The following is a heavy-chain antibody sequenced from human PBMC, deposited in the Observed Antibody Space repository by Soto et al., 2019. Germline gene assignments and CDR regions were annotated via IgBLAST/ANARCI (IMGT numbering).Heavy chain of an antibody. D-gene: IGHD2-15*01. J-gene: IGHJ4*02. V-gene: IGHV1-3*01. CDR3: ARGIADTTSWYEY. CDR1: GYTFTSYA. CDR2: ITAGNGNT. Sequence: QVQLVQSGAEVKRPGASVTVSCKASGYTFTSYAIHWVRQAPGQSLEWMGWITAGNGNTKYSQNLQDRVTITRDTSASTAYMELTSLTSEDTAGYYCARGIADTTSWYEYWGQGTLVTVSS.